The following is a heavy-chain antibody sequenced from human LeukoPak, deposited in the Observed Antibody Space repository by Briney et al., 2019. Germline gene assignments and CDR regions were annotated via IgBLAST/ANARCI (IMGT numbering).Heavy chain of an antibody. Sequence: GGSLRLSCAASGFTFSSYAMTWVRQAPGKGLEWVSAISGSGGSTYYADSVKGRFTISRDNSKNPLYLQMNSLRAEDTAVYSCAKCRYDSSGYYFDYWGQGTLVTVSS. V-gene: IGHV3-23*01. CDR2: ISGSGGST. CDR3: AKCRYDSSGYYFDY. CDR1: GFTFSSYA. J-gene: IGHJ4*02. D-gene: IGHD3-22*01.